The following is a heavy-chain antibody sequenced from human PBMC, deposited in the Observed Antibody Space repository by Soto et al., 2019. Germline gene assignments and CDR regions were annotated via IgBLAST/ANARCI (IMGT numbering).Heavy chain of an antibody. D-gene: IGHD3-3*01. J-gene: IGHJ3*02. CDR3: AKDISGGITIFGVVIGGAFDI. Sequence: SLRLSCASSGFTFDDYAMHWVRQAPGKGLEWVSGISWNSGSIGCADSVKGRFTISRDNAKNSLYPQMNSLRAEDTALYYCAKDISGGITIFGVVIGGAFDIWGQGTMVTVSS. CDR1: GFTFDDYA. V-gene: IGHV3-9*01. CDR2: ISWNSGSI.